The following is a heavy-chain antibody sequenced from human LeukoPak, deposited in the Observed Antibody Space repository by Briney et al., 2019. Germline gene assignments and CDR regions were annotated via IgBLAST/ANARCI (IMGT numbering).Heavy chain of an antibody. J-gene: IGHJ1*01. D-gene: IGHD4-17*01. CDR1: GGSISSDY. CDR2: IYYSGST. Sequence: PSETLSLTCTVSGGSISSDYWSWIRQPPGKGLEWIGYIYYSGSTNYSPSLKSRVTISVDTSKNQFSLKLSSVTAADTAVYYCAREGAKNDYGDPLYFQHWGQGTLVTVSS. V-gene: IGHV4-59*01. CDR3: AREGAKNDYGDPLYFQH.